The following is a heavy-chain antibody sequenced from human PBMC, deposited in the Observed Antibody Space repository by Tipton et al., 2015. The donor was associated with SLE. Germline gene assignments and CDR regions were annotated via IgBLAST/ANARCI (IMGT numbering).Heavy chain of an antibody. Sequence: LSLTCAVYGGSFSGYYWSWIRQAPGKGLEWVSSISSSSSYIYYADSLKGRFTISRDNAKNSLYLQMNSLRAEDTAVYYCASLFSRTLDYWGQGTLVTVSS. J-gene: IGHJ4*02. V-gene: IGHV3-11*06. CDR3: ASLFSRTLDY. CDR1: GGSFSGYY. CDR2: ISSSSSYI.